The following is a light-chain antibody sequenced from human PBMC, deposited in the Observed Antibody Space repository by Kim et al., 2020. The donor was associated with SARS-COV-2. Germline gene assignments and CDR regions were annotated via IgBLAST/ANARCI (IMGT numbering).Light chain of an antibody. J-gene: IGKJ1*01. CDR1: QSISNF. CDR3: QQYKTSSPT. CDR2: EAS. V-gene: IGKV1-5*03. Sequence: DIQMTQSPSTLAASVGHRVTISCRASQSISNFLAWYQQKPGKAPKLLIYEASRLENWAPTRFSGSGSGTEFTLTINSLHPDDFATYYCQQYKTSSPTFGQGTKV.